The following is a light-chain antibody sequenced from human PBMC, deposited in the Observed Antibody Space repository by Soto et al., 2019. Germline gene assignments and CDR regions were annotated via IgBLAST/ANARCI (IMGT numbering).Light chain of an antibody. CDR1: HTGLFSTNNKNY. CDR2: WAS. CDR3: QQYYSTPLT. Sequence: IVVTQSPDSLAVSLGELATINDRSSHTGLFSTNNKNYLAWYQQKTGQPPKXXLYWASTRESGVPDRFSGSGYGTDFNLTISSLQPEDVAVYYCQQYYSTPLTFGGGTKVDIK. J-gene: IGKJ4*01. V-gene: IGKV4-1*01.